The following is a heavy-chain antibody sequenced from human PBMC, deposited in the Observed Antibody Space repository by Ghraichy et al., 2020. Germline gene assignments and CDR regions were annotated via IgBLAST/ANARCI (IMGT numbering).Heavy chain of an antibody. Sequence: SETLSLTCAVYGGSFSGYYWSWIRQPPGKGLEWIGEINHSGSTNYNPSLKSRVTISVDTSKNQFSLKLSSVTAADTAVYYCARGRPGCTNGVCYLSYFDYWGQGTLVTVSS. CDR3: ARGRPGCTNGVCYLSYFDY. D-gene: IGHD2-8*01. J-gene: IGHJ4*02. CDR1: GGSFSGYY. CDR2: INHSGST. V-gene: IGHV4-34*01.